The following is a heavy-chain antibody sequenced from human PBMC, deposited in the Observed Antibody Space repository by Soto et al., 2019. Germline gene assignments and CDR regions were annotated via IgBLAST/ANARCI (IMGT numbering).Heavy chain of an antibody. J-gene: IGHJ4*02. CDR3: AKMGYCTNGVCSPVYYFDY. CDR1: GFTFNMYW. D-gene: IGHD2-8*01. V-gene: IGHV3-23*01. CDR2: ISGSGGST. Sequence: PVGSLRLSCAASGFTFNMYWMHWVRQAPGEGQGLRRGLEWVSAISGSGGSTYYADSVKGRFTISRDNSKNTLYLQMNSLRAEDTAVYYCAKMGYCTNGVCSPVYYFDYWGQGTLVTVSS.